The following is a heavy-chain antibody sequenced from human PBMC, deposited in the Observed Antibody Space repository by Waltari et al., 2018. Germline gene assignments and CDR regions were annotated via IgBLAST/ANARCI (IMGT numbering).Heavy chain of an antibody. J-gene: IGHJ6*02. CDR1: GFTLSNYW. CDR2: IKPDETEK. Sequence: EVQIVESGGDLVQPGGSLRLSCVISGFTLSNYWMDWVRQAPGKGLEWVANIKPDETEKYYVGSVKGRFTISRDNSKNSVYLQINSLRAEDTAVYYCSNSLNVWGQGTTVTVSS. CDR3: SNSLNV. D-gene: IGHD4-4*01. V-gene: IGHV3-7*01.